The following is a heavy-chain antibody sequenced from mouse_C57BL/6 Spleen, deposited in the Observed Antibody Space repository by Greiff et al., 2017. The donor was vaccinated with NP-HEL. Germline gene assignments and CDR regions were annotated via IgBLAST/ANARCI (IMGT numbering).Heavy chain of an antibody. J-gene: IGHJ4*01. CDR2: IDPSDSET. CDR1: GYTFTSYW. Sequence: VQLQQPGAELVRPGSSVKLSCKASGYTFTSYWMHWVKQRPIQGLEWIGNIDPSDSETNYNQKFKDKATLTVDKSSSTAYMQLSSLTSEDSAVYYCARGGYGGYALDYWGQGTSVTVSS. V-gene: IGHV1-52*01. D-gene: IGHD2-2*01. CDR3: ARGGYGGYALDY.